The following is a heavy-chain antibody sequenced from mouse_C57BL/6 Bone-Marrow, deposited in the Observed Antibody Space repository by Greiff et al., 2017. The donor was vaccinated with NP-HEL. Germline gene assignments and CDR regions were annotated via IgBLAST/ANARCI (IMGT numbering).Heavy chain of an antibody. J-gene: IGHJ2*01. V-gene: IGHV14-4*01. CDR2: IDPENGDT. CDR1: GFNIKDDY. Sequence: EVKLQQSGAELVRPGASVKLSCTASGFNIKDDYMHWVKQRPEQGLEWIGWIDPENGDTEYASKFQGKATITADTSSNPAYLQLSSLTSEDTAVYYCTIHLYYYGAYYFDYWGQGTTLTVSS. CDR3: TIHLYYYGAYYFDY. D-gene: IGHD1-1*01.